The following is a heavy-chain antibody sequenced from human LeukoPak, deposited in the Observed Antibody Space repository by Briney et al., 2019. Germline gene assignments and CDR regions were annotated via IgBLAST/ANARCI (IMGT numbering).Heavy chain of an antibody. D-gene: IGHD6-13*01. CDR2: IRYDGSNK. CDR3: AKSGGSFFDP. V-gene: IGHV3-30*02. J-gene: IGHJ5*02. Sequence: GGSLRLSCGASGFTFSSYGMHWVRQAPGKGLEWVAFIRYDGSNKYYADSVKGRFTISRDNSKNTLYLQVNSLRAEDTAVYYCAKSGGSFFDPWGQGTLVTVSS. CDR1: GFTFSSYG.